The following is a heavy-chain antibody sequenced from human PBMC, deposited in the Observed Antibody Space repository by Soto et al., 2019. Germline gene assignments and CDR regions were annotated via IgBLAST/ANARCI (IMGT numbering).Heavy chain of an antibody. CDR3: AKVPRSGSYHFDY. CDR1: GFTFNIYA. J-gene: IGHJ4*02. Sequence: EVQLLESGGGLVQPGGSLRLSCAASGFTFNIYAMSWVRQAPGKGLEWVSVISGSGGNTYYADSVKGRFTISRDNSKNTLYLQMNSLRAEDTAVYYCAKVPRSGSYHFDYWGQGTLVTVSS. CDR2: ISGSGGNT. V-gene: IGHV3-23*01. D-gene: IGHD1-26*01.